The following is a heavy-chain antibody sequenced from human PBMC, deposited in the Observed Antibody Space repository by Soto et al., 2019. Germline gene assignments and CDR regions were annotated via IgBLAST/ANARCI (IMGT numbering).Heavy chain of an antibody. Sequence: SETLSLTCAVYGGSFSGYYWSWIRQPPGKGLEWIGEINHSGSTNYNPSLKSRVTISVDTSKNQFSLKLSSVTAADTAVYYCASKTLGYCSGGSCYSFDYWGQGTLVTVSS. CDR3: ASKTLGYCSGGSCYSFDY. CDR2: INHSGST. J-gene: IGHJ4*02. CDR1: GGSFSGYY. D-gene: IGHD2-15*01. V-gene: IGHV4-34*01.